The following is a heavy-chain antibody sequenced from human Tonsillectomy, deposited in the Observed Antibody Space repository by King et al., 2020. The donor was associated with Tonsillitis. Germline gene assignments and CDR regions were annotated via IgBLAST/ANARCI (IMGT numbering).Heavy chain of an antibody. CDR1: GFTFSDYD. D-gene: IGHD4-17*01. J-gene: IGHJ4*02. Sequence: VQLVESGGGLAQPGGSLRLSCAASGFTFSDYDMNWVRQAPGKGLEWVSTIIGSGGRTYFADSVKGRFTISRDNSNNTLFLQMNRLRADVTAVYYCAKARDYGNLGFDNWGQGTLVTVSS. CDR2: IIGSGGRT. V-gene: IGHV3-23*04. CDR3: AKARDYGNLGFDN.